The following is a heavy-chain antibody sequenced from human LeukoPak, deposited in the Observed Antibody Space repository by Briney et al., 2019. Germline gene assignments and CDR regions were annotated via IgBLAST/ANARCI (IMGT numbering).Heavy chain of an antibody. Sequence: ASVKDSCTASGYTFTSYYIHWVRQATGQGLEGMGIINPSGGSKSYAQKFQGRVTMTRDTSTSTVYMERSSLRSQYTAVYYFARAVAGNDAFDIWGQGTMVTVSS. CDR3: ARAVAGNDAFDI. J-gene: IGHJ3*02. CDR2: INPSGGSK. V-gene: IGHV1-46*01. D-gene: IGHD6-19*01. CDR1: GYTFTSYY.